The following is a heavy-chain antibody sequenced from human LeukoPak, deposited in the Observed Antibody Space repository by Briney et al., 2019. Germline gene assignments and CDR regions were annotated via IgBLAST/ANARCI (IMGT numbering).Heavy chain of an antibody. CDR2: IFPILATA. V-gene: IGHV1-69*11. CDR1: GGTFSSYA. J-gene: IGHJ4*02. CDR3: ARESGSYEAYFDY. Sequence: GSSVKVSCKASGGTFSSYAISWVRQAPGQGLEWMGRIFPILATANYAQKFQGRVTITADESTSTAYMELSSLRSEDTAVYYCARESGSYEAYFDYWGQGTLVTVSS. D-gene: IGHD1-26*01.